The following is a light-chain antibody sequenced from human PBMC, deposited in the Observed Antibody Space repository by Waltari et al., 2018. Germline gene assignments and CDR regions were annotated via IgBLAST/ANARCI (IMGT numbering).Light chain of an antibody. CDR1: ESVLYSSNNKNH. V-gene: IGKV4-1*01. Sequence: DIVMTQSPESLAVSLGERATINCKSSESVLYSSNNKNHLAWYQQTPGQPPELLIYWASTRKSGVPDRFSGSGSETDFTLTVSSLQAEDVAVYYCQQYYNTPLTFGGGTKVEIK. CDR2: WAS. CDR3: QQYYNTPLT. J-gene: IGKJ4*01.